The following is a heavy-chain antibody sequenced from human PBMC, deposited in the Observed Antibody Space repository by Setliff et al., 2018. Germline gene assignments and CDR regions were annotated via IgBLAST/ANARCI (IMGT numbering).Heavy chain of an antibody. Sequence: SETLSLTCIVSGASINSSTFFWGWIRQPPGKGLEWIGSIYYSGTTYYNPSLKSRVTISVDTSKNQFSLKLSSVTAADTAVYYCARRGYYYGWGDSNAFDIWGQGTMVTVSS. J-gene: IGHJ3*02. CDR2: IYYSGTT. CDR1: GASINSSTFF. V-gene: IGHV4-39*01. CDR3: ARRGYYYGWGDSNAFDI. D-gene: IGHD3-10*01.